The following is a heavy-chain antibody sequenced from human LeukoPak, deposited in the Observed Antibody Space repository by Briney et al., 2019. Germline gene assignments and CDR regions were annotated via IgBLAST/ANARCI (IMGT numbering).Heavy chain of an antibody. J-gene: IGHJ4*02. CDR3: ARDNPTVPGYQGGIDY. V-gene: IGHV1-18*01. CDR1: GYTFTSYG. D-gene: IGHD6-19*01. Sequence: ASVKVSCKASGYTFTSYGISWVRQAPGQGLEWMGWISAYNGNTNYAQKLQGRVTMTTDSSTSTAYMELRSLRSDDTAVYYCARDNPTVPGYQGGIDYWGQGTLVTVSS. CDR2: ISAYNGNT.